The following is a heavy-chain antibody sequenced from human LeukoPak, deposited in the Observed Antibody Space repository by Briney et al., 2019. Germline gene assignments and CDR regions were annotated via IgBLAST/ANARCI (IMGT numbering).Heavy chain of an antibody. J-gene: IGHJ6*03. CDR1: GFTFSSYW. D-gene: IGHD2-15*01. CDR2: INSDGSST. CDR3: ARDQGYCSGGSCSYYYYYYMDV. Sequence: GGSLRLSCAASGFTFSSYWMHWVRQAPGKGLVWVSRINSDGSSTSYADFVKGRFTISRDNAKNTLYLQMNSLRAEDTAVYYCARDQGYCSGGSCSYYYYYYMDVWGKGTTVTVSS. V-gene: IGHV3-74*01.